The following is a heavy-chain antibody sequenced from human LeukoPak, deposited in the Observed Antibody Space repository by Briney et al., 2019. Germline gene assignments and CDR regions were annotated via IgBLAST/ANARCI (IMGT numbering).Heavy chain of an antibody. CDR1: GGSISSYY. Sequence: SETLSLTCTVSGGSISSYYWSWIRQPPGKGQEWIGYIYYSGSTNYNPSLKSRVTISVDTSKNQFSLKLSSVTAADTAVYYCARGWWVAATLYYFNYWGQGTLVTVSS. J-gene: IGHJ4*02. D-gene: IGHD2-15*01. CDR2: IYYSGST. CDR3: ARGWWVAATLYYFNY. V-gene: IGHV4-59*01.